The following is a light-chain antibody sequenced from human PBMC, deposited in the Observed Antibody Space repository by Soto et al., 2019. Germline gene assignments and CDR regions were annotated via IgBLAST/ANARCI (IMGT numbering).Light chain of an antibody. J-gene: IGLJ3*02. CDR2: SNN. CDR1: SSNIGSNT. CDR3: AAWDDSLNALV. Sequence: SVLTQPPSASGTPGQRVTISCSGSSSNIGSNTVNWYQQLPGTAPKLLIYSNNQRPSGVPDRFSGSKSGTSASLAISGLQSEDEAYYYCAAWDDSLNALVFGGGTKLTVL. V-gene: IGLV1-44*01.